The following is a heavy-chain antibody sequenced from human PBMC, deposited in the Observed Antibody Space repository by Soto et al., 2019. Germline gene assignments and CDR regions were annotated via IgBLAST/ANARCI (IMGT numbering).Heavy chain of an antibody. Sequence: GASVKVSCKASGYSFTNNGISWVRQAPGEGLEWMGWISAYNGNTNYVKKFQGRVTMTTDTSTSTASMELRSLRSDDTAVYYCATDPITIFGVVNAFDIWGQGTMVTVSS. J-gene: IGHJ3*02. D-gene: IGHD3-3*01. CDR1: GYSFTNNG. V-gene: IGHV1-18*01. CDR2: ISAYNGNT. CDR3: ATDPITIFGVVNAFDI.